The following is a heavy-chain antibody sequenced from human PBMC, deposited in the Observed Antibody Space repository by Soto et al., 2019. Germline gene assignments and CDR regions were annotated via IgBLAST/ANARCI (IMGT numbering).Heavy chain of an antibody. Sequence: PGGSLRLSCAASGFTFSSYWMNWVRQAPGKGLEWVANIKRDGSEKYYVDSVKGRFTISRDNAKNSLYLQMNSLRAEDTAVYYCASSPDFLPSTMVRGVPDPGYRYFDYWGQGTLVTVSS. CDR3: ASSPDFLPSTMVRGVPDPGYRYFDY. CDR2: IKRDGSEK. V-gene: IGHV3-7*01. J-gene: IGHJ4*02. CDR1: GFTFSSYW. D-gene: IGHD3-10*01.